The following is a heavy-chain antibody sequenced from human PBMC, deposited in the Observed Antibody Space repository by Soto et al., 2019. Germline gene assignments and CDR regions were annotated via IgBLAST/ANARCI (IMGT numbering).Heavy chain of an antibody. CDR2: IYYSGST. Sequence: SETLSLTCTVSGGSISSSSYYWGWIRQPPGKGLEWIWSIYYSGSTYYNPSLKSRVTISVDTSKNQFSLKLSSVTAADTAVYYCARPYCCGDCDSRLNWFDAWGQGTLVTVS. D-gene: IGHD2-21*02. CDR1: GGSISSSSYY. J-gene: IGHJ5*02. CDR3: ARPYCCGDCDSRLNWFDA. V-gene: IGHV4-39*01.